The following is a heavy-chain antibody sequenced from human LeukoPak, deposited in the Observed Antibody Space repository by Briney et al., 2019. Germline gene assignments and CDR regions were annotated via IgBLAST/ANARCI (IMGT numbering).Heavy chain of an antibody. CDR1: GFTLSSYG. CDR2: ISYDGSNK. J-gene: IGHJ6*02. V-gene: IGHV3-30*03. D-gene: IGHD3-10*01. CDR3: ASAFITMVRGVMFYYYYGMDV. Sequence: GGSLRLSCAASGFTLSSYGMHWVRQAPGKGLEWVAVISYDGSNKYYADSVKGRFTISRDNSKNTLYLQMNSLRAEDTAVYYCASAFITMVRGVMFYYYYGMDVWGQGTTVTVSS.